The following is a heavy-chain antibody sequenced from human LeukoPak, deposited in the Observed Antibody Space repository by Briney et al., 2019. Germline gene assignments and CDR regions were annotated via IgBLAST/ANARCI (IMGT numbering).Heavy chain of an antibody. CDR3: ARDGVGVTRAFDY. CDR2: IHYSGST. CDR1: GGFISSYY. Sequence: SETLSLTCSVSGGFISSYYWSWIRQPPGKGLEWIGYIHYSGSTNYNPSLKSRVTISVDTSKNQFSLKLSSVTAADTAVYYCARDGVGVTRAFDYWGREPWSPSPQ. V-gene: IGHV4-59*01. D-gene: IGHD1-26*01. J-gene: IGHJ4*02.